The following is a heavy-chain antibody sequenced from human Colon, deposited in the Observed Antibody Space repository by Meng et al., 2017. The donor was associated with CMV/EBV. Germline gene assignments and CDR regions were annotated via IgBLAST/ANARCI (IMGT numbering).Heavy chain of an antibody. Sequence: GFTFSNYAIHWVRQAPGKGLEWVAVISKDGSDKYYADSVQDRFTISRDNSRSTLYLQISSLRADDTAVYYCARSRSPIFGVLPPLDHWGQGTLVTVSS. J-gene: IGHJ4*02. CDR3: ARSRSPIFGVLPPLDH. V-gene: IGHV3-30*04. CDR2: ISKDGSDK. CDR1: GFTFSNYA. D-gene: IGHD3-3*02.